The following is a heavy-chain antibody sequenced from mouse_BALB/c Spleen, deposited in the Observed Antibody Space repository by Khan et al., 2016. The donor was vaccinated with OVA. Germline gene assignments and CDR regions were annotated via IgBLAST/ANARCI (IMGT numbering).Heavy chain of an antibody. Sequence: EVELVESGPGLVKPSQSLSLTCTVTGCSITSDYAWNWIRQFPGNKLEWMGYITYSGSTSYNPSLKSRISITRDTSKNQFFLQLNFVTTEDTATYYCAMGRTYWGQGTLVTGSA. CDR3: AMGRTY. J-gene: IGHJ3*01. V-gene: IGHV3-2*02. CDR1: GCSITSDYA. D-gene: IGHD4-1*01. CDR2: ITYSGST.